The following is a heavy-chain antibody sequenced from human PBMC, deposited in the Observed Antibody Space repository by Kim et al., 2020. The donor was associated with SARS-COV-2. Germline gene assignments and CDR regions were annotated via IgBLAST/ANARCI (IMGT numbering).Heavy chain of an antibody. Sequence: GGSLRLSCAASGFTFSSYGMPWVRQAPGRGLEWVAVIWYDGRNIYYADSVKGRFTISRDTSKNTLYLQMNSLRAEDTAVYYCASEGIAARLVGCCSGGSCFPFDYWGQGPLVTVSS. J-gene: IGHJ4*02. CDR2: IWYDGRNI. CDR3: ASEGIAARLVGCCSGGSCFPFDY. V-gene: IGHV3-33*01. D-gene: IGHD2-15*01. CDR1: GFTFSSYG.